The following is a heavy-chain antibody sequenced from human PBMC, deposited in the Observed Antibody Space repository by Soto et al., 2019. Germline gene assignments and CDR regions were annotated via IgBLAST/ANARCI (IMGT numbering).Heavy chain of an antibody. CDR2: IYYSGST. J-gene: IGHJ4*02. V-gene: IGHV4-39*01. D-gene: IGHD5-12*01. Sequence: QLQLQESGPGLVKPSETLSLTCTVSGGSISSSSYYWGWIRQPPGKGLEWIGSIYYSGSTYYIPSLKSRVTMSVDTSKNQSSQKLRSVTAADTAVYYCASQESGYDWEWDYFDYWGQGTLVTVSS. CDR1: GGSISSSSYY. CDR3: ASQESGYDWEWDYFDY.